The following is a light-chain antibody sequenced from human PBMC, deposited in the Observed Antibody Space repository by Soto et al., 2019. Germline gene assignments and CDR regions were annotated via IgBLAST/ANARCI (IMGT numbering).Light chain of an antibody. CDR1: QSVSSSY. CDR3: QQYST. Sequence: EIVLTQSPGTLSLSPGERATLSCRASQSVSSSYLAWYQQKPGQAPRLLIYGASSRATGIPDRFSGSGSRTNFTLTLSRLEPEDFAVYYCQQYSTFGQGTKVEIK. V-gene: IGKV3-20*01. CDR2: GAS. J-gene: IGKJ1*01.